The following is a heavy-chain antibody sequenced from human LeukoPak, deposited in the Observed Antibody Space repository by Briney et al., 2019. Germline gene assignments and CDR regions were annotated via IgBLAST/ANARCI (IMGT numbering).Heavy chain of an antibody. CDR2: INQHGSEQ. J-gene: IGHJ4*02. CDR3: ARDPDVVRGVHFDY. Sequence: GGSLRLSCAASGFKFSNDWMNWVRQAPGKGLEWVANINQHGSEQYYADSVRGRFTISRDNSRNSLYLQVNSLRGEDTAVYYCARDPDVVRGVHFDYWGQGALVTVSS. CDR1: GFKFSNDW. D-gene: IGHD3-10*01. V-gene: IGHV3-7*03.